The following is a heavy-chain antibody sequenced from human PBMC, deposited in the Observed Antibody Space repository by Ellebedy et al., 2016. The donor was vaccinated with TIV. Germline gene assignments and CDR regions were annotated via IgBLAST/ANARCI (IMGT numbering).Heavy chain of an antibody. J-gene: IGHJ4*02. CDR1: GYRFTSYW. CDR3: ARSDSNGYEFDY. CDR2: IYPGDSDT. V-gene: IGHV5-51*01. Sequence: GESLKISCKGSGYRFTSYWIGWVRQMPGKGLEWMWIIYPGDSDTLYSPSFQGQVTISADKSISTAYLQWSSLKASDNAMNYCARSDSNGYEFDYWGQGTLVTVSS. D-gene: IGHD3-22*01.